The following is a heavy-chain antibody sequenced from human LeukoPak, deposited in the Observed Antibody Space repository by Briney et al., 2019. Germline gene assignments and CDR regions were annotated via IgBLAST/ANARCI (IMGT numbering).Heavy chain of an antibody. CDR3: AKGNREWELRANAFDI. D-gene: IGHD1-26*01. CDR1: GFTFSSYW. Sequence: GGSLRLSCAASGFTFSSYWMSWVRQAPGKGLEWVANIKQDGSEKYYADSVKGRFTISRDNSKNTLYLQMNSLRAEDTAVYYCAKGNREWELRANAFDIWGQGTMVTVSS. J-gene: IGHJ3*02. CDR2: IKQDGSEK. V-gene: IGHV3-7*01.